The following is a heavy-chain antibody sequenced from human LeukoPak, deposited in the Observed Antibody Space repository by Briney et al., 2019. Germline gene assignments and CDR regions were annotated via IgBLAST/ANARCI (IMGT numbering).Heavy chain of an antibody. D-gene: IGHD2-2*01. Sequence: GGSLRLSCAASGFTFSAYGMSWVRQSPRKGLEWVSGVSGGDGTTYYADSVKGRFTISRDNSKSTLYLQMKNLRAEDTAVYYCAKHWSYCSTTSCFFNYYYYYMDVWGQGTTVTVSS. J-gene: IGHJ6*03. CDR2: VSGGDGTT. CDR1: GFTFSAYG. CDR3: AKHWSYCSTTSCFFNYYYYYMDV. V-gene: IGHV3-23*01.